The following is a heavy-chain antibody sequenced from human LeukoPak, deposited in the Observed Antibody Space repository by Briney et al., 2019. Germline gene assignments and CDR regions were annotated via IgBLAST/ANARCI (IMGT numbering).Heavy chain of an antibody. V-gene: IGHV4-31*03. CDR1: GASLSSGDQY. CDR2: LHPSGNL. CDR3: SRGLDSRKLGY. Sequence: PSQTLALTCTVSGASLSSGDQYWTWIRQSPGKGLEWIGSLHPSGNLYNNPSLESRVTMSVDTSKNQFSLNLNSVTAADTAVYFCSRGLDSRKLGYWGQGTLVTVSS. J-gene: IGHJ4*02. D-gene: IGHD3-22*01.